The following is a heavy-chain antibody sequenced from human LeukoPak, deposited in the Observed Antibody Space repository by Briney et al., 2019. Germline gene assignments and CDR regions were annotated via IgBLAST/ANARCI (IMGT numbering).Heavy chain of an antibody. J-gene: IGHJ4*02. V-gene: IGHV1-46*01. CDR1: GDTFTSYY. CDR2: INPSGGST. D-gene: IGHD3-22*01. Sequence: GASVKVSCKASGDTFTSYYMHWVRQAPGQGLEWMGIINPSGGSTRYAQKFQGRVTMTRDMSTSTVSMEQSSLRSEDTAVYYCARGWGFFYDSSGPDYWGQGTLVTVSS. CDR3: ARGWGFFYDSSGPDY.